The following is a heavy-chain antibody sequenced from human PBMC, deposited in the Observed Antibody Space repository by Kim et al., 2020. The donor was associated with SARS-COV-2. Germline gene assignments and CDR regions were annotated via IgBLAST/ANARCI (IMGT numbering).Heavy chain of an antibody. V-gene: IGHV4-31*03. CDR1: GGSISSGGYY. Sequence: SETLSLTCTVSGGSISSGGYYWSWIRQHPGKGLEWIGYIYYSGSTYYNPSLKSRVTISVDTSKNQFSLKLSSVTAADTAVYYCAREGDNPPYYYYYMDVWGKGTTVTVSS. CDR2: IYYSGST. CDR3: AREGDNPPYYYYYMDV. J-gene: IGHJ6*03. D-gene: IGHD3-16*01.